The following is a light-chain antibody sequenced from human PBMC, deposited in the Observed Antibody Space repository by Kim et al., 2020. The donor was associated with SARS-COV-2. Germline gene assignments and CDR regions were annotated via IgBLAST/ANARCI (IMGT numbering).Light chain of an antibody. J-gene: IGLJ2*01. V-gene: IGLV3-1*01. CDR2: QDS. Sequence: SGYPGQTASIACSGDNLGDKYACWYQQKPGQSPVLVIYQDSKRPSGIPERFSGSNSGNTATLTISGTQAMDEADYYCQAWDSSTVVFGGGTQLTVL. CDR3: QAWDSSTVV. CDR1: NLGDKY.